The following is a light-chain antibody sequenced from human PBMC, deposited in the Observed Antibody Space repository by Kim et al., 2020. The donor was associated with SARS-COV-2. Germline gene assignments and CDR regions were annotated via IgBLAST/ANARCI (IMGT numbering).Light chain of an antibody. CDR2: DVS. CDR1: SSDVCGYKY. V-gene: IGLV2-14*03. CDR3: SSYTSSSTWV. Sequence: SITISWIGTSSDVCGYKYGSWYQQHPGKAPKLMICDVSQRPSGVSNRFSESKSGNSASLTISGLQAEDEADYYCSSYTSSSTWVFGGGTKVTVL. J-gene: IGLJ3*02.